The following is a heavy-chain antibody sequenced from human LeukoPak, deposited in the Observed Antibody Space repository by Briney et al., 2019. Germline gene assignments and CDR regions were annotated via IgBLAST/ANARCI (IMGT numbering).Heavy chain of an antibody. CDR1: GGSISSSSYY. V-gene: IGHV4-39*01. CDR2: MYYSGST. CDR3: ARHGNDILAPDGFDI. Sequence: SETPSLTCTVSGGSISSSSYYWGWIRQPPGKGLVWIGSMYYSGSTYYNQSLKSRVTISVDTSKNQFSLKLSSVTAADTAVYYCARHGNDILAPDGFDIWGQGTMVTVSS. J-gene: IGHJ3*02. D-gene: IGHD3-9*01.